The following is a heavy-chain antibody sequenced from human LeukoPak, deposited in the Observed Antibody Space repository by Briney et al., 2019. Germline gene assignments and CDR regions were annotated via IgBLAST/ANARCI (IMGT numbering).Heavy chain of an antibody. V-gene: IGHV4-59*01. Sequence: SETLSLTCTVSGGSISSYYWSWIRQPPGKGLEWIGYIYYSGSTNYNPSLKSRVTISVDTSKNQFSLKLSSVTAADTAVYYYARYRVGATTGFDYWGQGTLVTVSS. D-gene: IGHD1-26*01. J-gene: IGHJ4*02. CDR3: ARYRVGATTGFDY. CDR1: GGSISSYY. CDR2: IYYSGST.